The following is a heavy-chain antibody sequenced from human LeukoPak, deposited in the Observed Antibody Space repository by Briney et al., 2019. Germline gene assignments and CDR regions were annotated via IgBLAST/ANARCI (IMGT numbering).Heavy chain of an antibody. V-gene: IGHV3-21*01. D-gene: IGHD1-26*01. Sequence: GGSLRLSCAASGFTFSSYSMNWVRQAPGKGLEWVSSISSSSSYIYYADSVKGRFTISRDNAKNSLYLQMNSLRAEDTAVYYCARDLYSGSYHEYFQHWGQGTLVTVSS. CDR3: ARDLYSGSYHEYFQH. J-gene: IGHJ1*01. CDR2: ISSSSSYI. CDR1: GFTFSSYS.